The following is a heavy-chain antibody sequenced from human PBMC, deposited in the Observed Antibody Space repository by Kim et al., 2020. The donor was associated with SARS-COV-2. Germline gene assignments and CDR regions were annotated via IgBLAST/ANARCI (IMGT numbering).Heavy chain of an antibody. V-gene: IGHV4-34*01. CDR1: GGSFSGYY. D-gene: IGHD1-26*01. CDR3: ARALYPYSGSYRY. J-gene: IGHJ4*02. CDR2: INHSGST. Sequence: SETLSLTCAVYGGSFSGYYWSWIRQPPGKGLEWIGEINHSGSTNYNPSLKSRVTISVDTSKNQFSLKLSSVTAADTAVYYCARALYPYSGSYRYWGQGTLVTVSS.